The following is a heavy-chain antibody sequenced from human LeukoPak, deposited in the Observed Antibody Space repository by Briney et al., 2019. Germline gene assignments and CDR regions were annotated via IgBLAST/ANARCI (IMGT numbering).Heavy chain of an antibody. CDR1: GGTFTSYD. J-gene: IGHJ5*02. D-gene: IGHD3-3*01. V-gene: IGHV1-8*03. CDR2: MNPNSGNT. CDR3: ARGVVGVVIRANWFDP. Sequence: GASVKVSCKASGGTFTSYDINWVRQATGQGLEWMGWMNPNSGNTGYAQKFQGRVTITRNTSISTAYMELSSLRSEDTAVYYCARGVVGVVIRANWFDPWGQGTLVTVSS.